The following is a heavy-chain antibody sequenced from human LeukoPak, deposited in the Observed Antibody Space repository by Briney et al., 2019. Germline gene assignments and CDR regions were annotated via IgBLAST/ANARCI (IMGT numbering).Heavy chain of an antibody. CDR1: RFTFSTYA. V-gene: IGHV3-23*01. Sequence: GGSLRLSCAASRFTFSTYAMNRVRQAPGKGLEWVSGISGSGGTTYYADSVKGRFTISRDNSKNTLYLQMNYLRAEDTALYYCAKNIAAPTTPFDYWGQGTLVTVSS. D-gene: IGHD6-13*01. CDR2: ISGSGGTT. CDR3: AKNIAAPTTPFDY. J-gene: IGHJ4*02.